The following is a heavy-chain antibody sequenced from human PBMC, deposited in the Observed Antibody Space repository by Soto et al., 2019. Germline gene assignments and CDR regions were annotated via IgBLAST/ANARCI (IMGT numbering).Heavy chain of an antibody. CDR2: IYHSGST. CDR3: ARLQLTSTVTTEGDWFDP. V-gene: IGHV4-30-4*01. Sequence: PSETLSLTCTVSGGSISSGDYYRSWIRQPPGKGLEWLGDIYHSGSTNYNPSLKSRVTISVDKSKNQFSLKLSSVTAADTAVYYCARLQLTSTVTTEGDWFDPWGQGTLVTVSS. D-gene: IGHD4-17*01. CDR1: GGSISSGDYY. J-gene: IGHJ5*02.